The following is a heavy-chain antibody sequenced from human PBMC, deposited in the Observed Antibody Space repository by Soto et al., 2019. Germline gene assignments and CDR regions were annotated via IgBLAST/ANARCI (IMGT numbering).Heavy chain of an antibody. Sequence: GASVKVSCKASGYTFTDYAIHWVRQAPGQSLEWMGWINSGNGNTKYSQNFQGRVTITRDTSANTAYMEVSSLRSEDTVVYYCARGPPVRILRFNYYYYMDVWGKGTTVTVSS. CDR3: ARGPPVRILRFNYYYYMDV. CDR2: INSGNGNT. CDR1: GYTFTDYA. J-gene: IGHJ6*03. V-gene: IGHV1-3*01. D-gene: IGHD2-15*01.